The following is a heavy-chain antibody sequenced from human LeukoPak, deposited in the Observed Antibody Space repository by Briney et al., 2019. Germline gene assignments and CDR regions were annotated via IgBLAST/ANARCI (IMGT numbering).Heavy chain of an antibody. J-gene: IGHJ4*02. CDR1: GFNFSDSR. D-gene: IGHD2-21*01. Sequence: GGSLRLSCATSGFNFSDSRMTWVRQAPGKGLQWVANINRDGTEKHSLDSVEGRFTISRDNAKKSLYLQMSSLRPQDTALYFCVRGDWYFESWGQGTLVTVSS. CDR3: VRGDWYFES. V-gene: IGHV3-7*04. CDR2: INRDGTEK.